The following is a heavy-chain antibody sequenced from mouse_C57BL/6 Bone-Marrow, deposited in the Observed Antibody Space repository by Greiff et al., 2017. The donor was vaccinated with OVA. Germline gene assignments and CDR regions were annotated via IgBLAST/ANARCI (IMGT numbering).Heavy chain of an antibody. CDR2: IYPRSGNT. CDR1: GYTFTSYG. J-gene: IGHJ3*01. D-gene: IGHD1-1*02. Sequence: QVQLQQSGAELARPGASVKLSCTASGYTFTSYGISWVKQRTGQGLEWIGEIYPRSGNTYYNEKFKGKATLTADKSSSTAYMELRSLTSEDSAVYFCAGGSAWFAYWGQGTLVTVAA. CDR3: AGGSAWFAY. V-gene: IGHV1-81*01.